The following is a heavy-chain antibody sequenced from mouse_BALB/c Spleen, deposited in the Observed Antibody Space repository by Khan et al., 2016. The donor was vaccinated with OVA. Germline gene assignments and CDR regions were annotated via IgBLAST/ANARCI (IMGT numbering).Heavy chain of an antibody. CDR1: GFTFSSYT. CDR3: ARRVRGKSWFAY. D-gene: IGHD1-1*02. CDR2: ISNGGGST. J-gene: IGHJ3*01. Sequence: EVELVESGGGLVQPGGSLKLSCAASGFTFSSYTMSWVRQTPEKRLEWVAYISNGGGSTYYPDTVKGRFTISRDNATNTLYLQMSSLKSEDPAMYYCARRVRGKSWFAYWGQGTLVTVSA. V-gene: IGHV5-12-2*01.